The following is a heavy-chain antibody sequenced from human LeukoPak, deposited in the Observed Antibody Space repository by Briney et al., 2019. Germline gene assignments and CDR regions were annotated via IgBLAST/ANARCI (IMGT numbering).Heavy chain of an antibody. Sequence: EASVKVSCKASGYTFTSYGISWVRQAPGQGLEWMGWISAYNGNTNYAQKLQGRVTMTTDTSTSTAYMELRSLRSDDPAVYYCARDRRLLWFGELSYYYGMDVWGQGTTVTVSS. D-gene: IGHD3-10*01. CDR1: GYTFTSYG. V-gene: IGHV1-18*01. CDR3: ARDRRLLWFGELSYYYGMDV. J-gene: IGHJ6*02. CDR2: ISAYNGNT.